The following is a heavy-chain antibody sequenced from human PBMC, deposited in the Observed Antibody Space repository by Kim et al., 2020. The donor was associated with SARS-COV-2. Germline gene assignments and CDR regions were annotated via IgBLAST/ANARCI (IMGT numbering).Heavy chain of an antibody. CDR2: LYIDWIGT. V-gene: IGHV3-74*01. CDR3: ARRAVYRIVTSYFSY. D-gene: IGHD3-16*02. CDR1: GFTFSSYW. Sequence: GGSLRLSCAASGFTFSSYWMHWVRQAPVKGLVLVSRLYIDWIGTRYSYSVKVRFTISRDNAKNTLYLHINSLIAADPALCYCARRAVYRIVTSYFSY. J-gene: IGHJ4*01.